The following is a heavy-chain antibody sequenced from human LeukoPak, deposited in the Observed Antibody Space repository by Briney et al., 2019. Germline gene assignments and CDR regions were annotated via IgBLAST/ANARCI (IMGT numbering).Heavy chain of an antibody. CDR2: INHSGST. D-gene: IGHD1-26*01. J-gene: IGHJ4*02. V-gene: IGHV4-34*01. Sequence: SETLSLTCTVSGGSISSYYWSWIRQPPGKGLEWIGEINHSGSTNYNPSLKSRVTISVDTSKNRFSLKLSCVTAADTAVYYCARGTNSGSYLRFDYWGQGTLVTVSS. CDR1: GGSISSYY. CDR3: ARGTNSGSYLRFDY.